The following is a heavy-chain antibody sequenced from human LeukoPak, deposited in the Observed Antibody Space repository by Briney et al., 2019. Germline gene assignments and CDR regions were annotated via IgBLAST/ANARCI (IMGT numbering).Heavy chain of an antibody. CDR3: ARLSRNYYEYFQH. V-gene: IGHV4-4*02. CDR1: GGTITSSNW. CDR2: IYYSGST. D-gene: IGHD3-22*01. Sequence: SETLSLTCVVSGGTITSSNWWSWVRQPPGKGLEWIGYIYYSGSTNYNPSLKSRVTISVDTSKNQFSLKLSSVTATDTAVYYCARLSRNYYEYFQHWGQGTLVTVSS. J-gene: IGHJ1*01.